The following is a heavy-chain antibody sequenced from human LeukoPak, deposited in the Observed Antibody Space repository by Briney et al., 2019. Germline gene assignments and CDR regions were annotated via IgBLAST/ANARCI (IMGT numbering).Heavy chain of an antibody. CDR1: GFTFSSYS. CDR3: AKSIGTMVRGVMGY. V-gene: IGHV3-30*02. J-gene: IGHJ4*02. D-gene: IGHD3-10*01. CDR2: IRYDGSNK. Sequence: AGGSLRLSCAASGFTFSSYSMNWVRQAPGKGLEWVAFIRYDGSNKYYADSVKGRFTISRDNSKNTLYLQMNSLRAEDTAVYYCAKSIGTMVRGVMGYWGQGTLVTVSS.